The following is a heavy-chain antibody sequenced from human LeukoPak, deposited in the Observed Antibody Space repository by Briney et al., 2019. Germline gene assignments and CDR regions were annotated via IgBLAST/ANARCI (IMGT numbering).Heavy chain of an antibody. CDR1: GFTFSSYA. Sequence: GRSLRLSRAASGFTFSSYAMHWVRQAPGKGLEWVAVISYDGSNKYYADSVKGRFTISRDNSKNTLYLQMNSLRAEDTAVYYCARDQARMITFGGRVDYWGQGTLVTVSS. CDR3: ARDQARMITFGGRVDY. V-gene: IGHV3-30-3*01. J-gene: IGHJ4*02. D-gene: IGHD3-16*01. CDR2: ISYDGSNK.